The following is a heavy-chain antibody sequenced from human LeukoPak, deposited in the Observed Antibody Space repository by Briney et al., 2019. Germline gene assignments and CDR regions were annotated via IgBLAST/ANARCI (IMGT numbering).Heavy chain of an antibody. CDR2: IHYSGST. D-gene: IGHD2-15*01. CDR1: GGSISSYY. V-gene: IGHV4-59*12. CDR3: ARYDVELGYCSGGSCYSGWFDP. Sequence: SETLSLTCTVSGGSISSYYWSWIRQPPGKGLEWIGYIHYSGSTNNNPSLKSRVTISVDTSKNQFSLKLSSVTAADTAVYYCARYDVELGYCSGGSCYSGWFDPWGQGTLVTVSS. J-gene: IGHJ5*02.